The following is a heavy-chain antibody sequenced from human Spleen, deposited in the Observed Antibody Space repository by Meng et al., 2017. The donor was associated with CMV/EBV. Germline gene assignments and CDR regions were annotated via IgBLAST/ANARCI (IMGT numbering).Heavy chain of an antibody. CDR3: ARGYGIVGTNIASVYLQP. CDR2: INPTAGAT. D-gene: IGHD1-26*01. CDR1: TFANYY. Sequence: TFANYYVHWVRQAPGQGLKWVGIINPTAGATSYARKLQGRVAMTRDTSTSTVYMELRRLTSDDTAIYFCARGYGIVGTNIASVYLQPWGQGTLVTVSS. J-gene: IGHJ5*02. V-gene: IGHV1-46*01.